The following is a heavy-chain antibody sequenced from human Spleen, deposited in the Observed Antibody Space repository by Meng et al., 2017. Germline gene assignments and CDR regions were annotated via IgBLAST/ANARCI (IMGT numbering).Heavy chain of an antibody. J-gene: IGHJ4*02. Sequence: SVKVSCKASGYSSISYVITWVRQAPGQGLEWMGGINAVFGTTNYAQKFQGRVTITTDESTSTVYMELTRLTSEDTAVYFCARKAGNCVTTTCYSLDYWGQGTLVTVSS. CDR3: ARKAGNCVTTTCYSLDY. V-gene: IGHV1-69*05. CDR2: INAVFGTT. CDR1: GYSSISYV. D-gene: IGHD2-2*01.